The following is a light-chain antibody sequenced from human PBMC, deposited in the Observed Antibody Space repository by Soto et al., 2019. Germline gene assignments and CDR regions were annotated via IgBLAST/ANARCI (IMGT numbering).Light chain of an antibody. CDR1: QTVTSNY. J-gene: IGKJ4*01. V-gene: IGKV3D-20*01. CDR2: VAS. CDR3: QQYDSAPLT. Sequence: EIVLTQSPATLSLSPGEGATLSCGASQTVTSNYLAWYQQKPGLAPRLLIYVASSSATGIPDRFSGSGSGTDFTLTISRLEPEDFALYYCQQYDSAPLTFGGGTKVEIK.